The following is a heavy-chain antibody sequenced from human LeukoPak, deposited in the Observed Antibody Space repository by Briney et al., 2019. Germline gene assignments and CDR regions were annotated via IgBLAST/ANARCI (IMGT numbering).Heavy chain of an antibody. J-gene: IGHJ6*02. D-gene: IGHD3-10*01. Sequence: GASVKVSCKASGGTFNNYNINWVRQAPGQGLEWMGTIIPSFGIPSYAEKFKGRVTITADKSTSAAYMELSSLRPEDTAVYYCAREFWGTMVRGGAMDVWGLGTPVIVTS. CDR1: GGTFNNYN. CDR2: IIPSFGIP. V-gene: IGHV1-69*02. CDR3: AREFWGTMVRGGAMDV.